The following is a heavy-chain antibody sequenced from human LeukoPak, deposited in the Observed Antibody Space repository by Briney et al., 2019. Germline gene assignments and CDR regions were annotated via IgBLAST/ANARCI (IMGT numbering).Heavy chain of an antibody. V-gene: IGHV1-8*01. CDR2: MNPNSGNT. CDR1: GYTFTSYD. D-gene: IGHD2-2*01. CDR3: ARGMVVVPSAYYYGMDV. J-gene: IGHJ6*02. Sequence: ASVKVSCKASGYTFTSYDINWVRQATGQGLEWMGWMNPNSGNTGYAQKFQGRVTMTRNTSISTANMELSSLRSEDTAVYYCARGMVVVPSAYYYGMDVWGQGTTVTVSS.